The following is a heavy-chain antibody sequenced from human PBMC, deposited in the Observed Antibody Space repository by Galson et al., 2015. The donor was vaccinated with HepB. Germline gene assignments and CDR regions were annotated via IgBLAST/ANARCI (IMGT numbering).Heavy chain of an antibody. V-gene: IGHV1-2*06. CDR1: GYTFTGYY. Sequence: SVKVSCKASGYTFTGYYMHWVRQAPGQGLEWMGRINPSSGDTNYAQNFQGRVTMTRDTSISTAYMELSRLRSDDTAVYYCARFMTTVTEVDCWGQGTLVTVSS. D-gene: IGHD4-17*01. CDR3: ARFMTTVTEVDC. CDR2: INPSSGDT. J-gene: IGHJ4*02.